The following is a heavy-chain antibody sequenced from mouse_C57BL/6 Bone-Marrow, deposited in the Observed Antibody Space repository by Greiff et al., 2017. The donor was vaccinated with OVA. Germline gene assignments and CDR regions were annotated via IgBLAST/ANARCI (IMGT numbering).Heavy chain of an antibody. CDR1: GFSFNTYA. Sequence: EVQLVESGGGLVQPKGSLKLSCAASGFSFNTYAMNWVRQAPGKGLEWVARIRSKSNNYATYYADSVKDRFTISRDDSESMLYLQMNNLKTEDTAMYYCVSGLLLPPAYWGQGTLVTVSA. D-gene: IGHD1-1*01. CDR2: IRSKSNNYAT. J-gene: IGHJ3*01. V-gene: IGHV10-1*01. CDR3: VSGLLLPPAY.